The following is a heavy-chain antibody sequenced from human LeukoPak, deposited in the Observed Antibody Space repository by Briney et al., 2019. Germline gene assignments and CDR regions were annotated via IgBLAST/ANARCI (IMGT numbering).Heavy chain of an antibody. V-gene: IGHV3-48*03. D-gene: IGHD3-16*01. CDR3: VRVGNSLNYFDC. J-gene: IGHJ4*02. Sequence: GGSLRLPSAASGFSFSSYEMNWVRQAPGKGLEWVSYIRSSGSTTYYADSVKGRFTISRDNAKDSLYLQMNSLRAEDTAVYYCVRVGNSLNYFDCWGQGTLVTVSS. CDR2: IRSSGSTT. CDR1: GFSFSSYE.